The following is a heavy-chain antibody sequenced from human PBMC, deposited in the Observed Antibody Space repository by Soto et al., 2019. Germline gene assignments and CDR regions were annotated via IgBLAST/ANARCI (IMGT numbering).Heavy chain of an antibody. CDR1: GYRFAGYW. CDR2: IDPSDSQT. CDR3: ARQIYDSDTGPNFQYYFDS. Sequence: GESLKISCKGSGYRFAGYWITWVRQKPGKGLEWVGRIDPSDSQTYYSPSFRGHVTISVTKSITTVFLQWSSLRASDTAMYYCARQIYDSDTGPNFQYYFDSWGQGTPVTVSS. J-gene: IGHJ4*02. D-gene: IGHD3-22*01. V-gene: IGHV5-10-1*01.